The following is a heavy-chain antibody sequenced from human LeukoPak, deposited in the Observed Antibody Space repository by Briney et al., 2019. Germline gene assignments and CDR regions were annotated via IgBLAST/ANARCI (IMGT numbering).Heavy chain of an antibody. V-gene: IGHV3-53*01. CDR2: IYSGGST. Sequence: GGSLRLSCAASGFTVSSNYMSWVRQAPGKGLEWISDIYSGGSTYYADSVKGRFTISRDNSKNTLYLQMNSLRAEDTAVYYCARDEYYYGSGSYSHYYYGMDVWGQGTTVTVSS. CDR3: ARDEYYYGSGSYSHYYYGMDV. CDR1: GFTVSSNY. J-gene: IGHJ6*02. D-gene: IGHD3-10*01.